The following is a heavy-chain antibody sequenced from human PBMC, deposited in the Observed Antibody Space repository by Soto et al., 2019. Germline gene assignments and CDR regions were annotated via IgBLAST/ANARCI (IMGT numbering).Heavy chain of an antibody. CDR3: ARGHNYDYVWGSYRSHDAFDI. J-gene: IGHJ3*02. Sequence: ASVKASCKASGYTFTGYYMHWVRQAPGQGLEWMGWINPNSGGTNYAQKFQGRVTMTRDTSISTAYMELSRLRSDDTAVYYCARGHNYDYVWGSYRSHDAFDIWGQGTMVTVSS. CDR1: GYTFTGYY. V-gene: IGHV1-2*02. D-gene: IGHD3-16*02. CDR2: INPNSGGT.